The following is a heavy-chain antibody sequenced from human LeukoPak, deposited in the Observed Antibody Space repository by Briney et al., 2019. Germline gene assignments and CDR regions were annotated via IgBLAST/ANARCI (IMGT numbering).Heavy chain of an antibody. CDR3: ARGGYYYMDV. V-gene: IGHV4-34*01. CDR1: GAALSEYY. Sequence: SETLSLTCAVYGAALSEYYWSWIRQSPGKGLEWIGEVAHKGPTVYSPTLNRKYNPSLKSRVTISLDTSKKQVSLKVSSVTAADTAVYYCARGGYYYMDVWGKGTTVTVSS. J-gene: IGHJ6*03. CDR2: VAHKGPT.